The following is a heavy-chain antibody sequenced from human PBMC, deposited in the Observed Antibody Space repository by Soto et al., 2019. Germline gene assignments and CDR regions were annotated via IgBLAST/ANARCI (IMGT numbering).Heavy chain of an antibody. CDR2: INHSGST. CDR3: ARAPSFYGSGSRTFDY. D-gene: IGHD3-10*01. Sequence: SETLSLTCAVYGGSFSGYYWSWIRQPPGKGLEWIGEINHSGSTNYNPSLKSRVTISVDTSKNQFSLKLSSVTAADTAVYYCARAPSFYGSGSRTFDYWGQGTLVTVS. V-gene: IGHV4-34*01. CDR1: GGSFSGYY. J-gene: IGHJ4*02.